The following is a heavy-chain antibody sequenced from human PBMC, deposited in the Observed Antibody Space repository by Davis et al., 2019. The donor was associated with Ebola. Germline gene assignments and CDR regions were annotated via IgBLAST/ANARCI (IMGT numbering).Heavy chain of an antibody. Sequence: PGGSLRLSCAASGFTVSSYWMHWVRQGPGKELVWVSRIKFDGSSTSYADSVKGRFTISRDIAKNTLYLQMNSLRAEDTALYYCARSDYFDYWGQGTPVTVSS. V-gene: IGHV3-74*01. D-gene: IGHD3-3*01. CDR1: GFTVSSYW. CDR2: IKFDGSST. J-gene: IGHJ4*02. CDR3: ARSDYFDY.